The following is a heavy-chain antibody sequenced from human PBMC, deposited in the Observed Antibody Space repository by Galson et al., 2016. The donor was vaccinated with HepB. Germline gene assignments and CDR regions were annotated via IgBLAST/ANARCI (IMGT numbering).Heavy chain of an antibody. V-gene: IGHV4-61*10. CDR1: GGSVSSGSYY. CDR3: ARFPFSGYDGANWIDP. CDR2: IYLGGSA. D-gene: IGHD5-12*01. J-gene: IGHJ5*02. Sequence: SETLSLTCTVSGGSVSSGSYYWGWIRQPAGRGLEWIGHIYLGGSASYNPSLKGRVTISDDPSKNQFSLKMSSVTAEDTAIYYCARFPFSGYDGANWIDPWGQGALVTVSS.